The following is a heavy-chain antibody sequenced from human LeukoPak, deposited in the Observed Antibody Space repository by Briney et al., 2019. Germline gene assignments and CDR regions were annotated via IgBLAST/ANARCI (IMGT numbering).Heavy chain of an antibody. J-gene: IGHJ3*02. CDR2: ISWSSGSI. Sequence: GGSLRLSCAASGFTFDDYAMHWVRQAPGKGLEWVSGISWSSGSIDYADSVKGRFTISRDNAKNSLYLQMNSLRAEDTAVYYCARVRMYYYDSSGYPSDAFDIWGQGTMVTVSS. D-gene: IGHD3-22*01. V-gene: IGHV3-9*01. CDR3: ARVRMYYYDSSGYPSDAFDI. CDR1: GFTFDDYA.